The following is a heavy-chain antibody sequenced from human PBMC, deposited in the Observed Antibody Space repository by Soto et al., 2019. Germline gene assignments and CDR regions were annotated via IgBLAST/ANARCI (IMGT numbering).Heavy chain of an antibody. D-gene: IGHD3-16*01. CDR3: AAYSHKGY. J-gene: IGHJ4*02. CDR1: GFTVSNHY. V-gene: IGHV3-66*01. Sequence: GGSLRLSCAVSGFTVSNHYMSWVRQAPGKGLEWVSLIYSGGSTYYADSVKGRFTISRDSSKNTLYLQMNSLRAEDTAMYYCAAYSHKGYWGQGTLVTVSS. CDR2: IYSGGST.